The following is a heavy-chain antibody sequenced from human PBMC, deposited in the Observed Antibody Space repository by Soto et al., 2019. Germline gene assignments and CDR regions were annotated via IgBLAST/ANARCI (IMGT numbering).Heavy chain of an antibody. CDR1: GFNFNDYA. J-gene: IGHJ6*02. Sequence: SLRLSCAASGFNFNDYAMHWVRQAPGKGLEWVSSISWNSVSIGYADSVKGRFTISRDNARNSLYLQMNSLRAEDTALYYCAKDMENGYNPYYFYGMDVWGQGTTVTVS. CDR2: ISWNSVSI. CDR3: AKDMENGYNPYYFYGMDV. V-gene: IGHV3-9*01. D-gene: IGHD3-10*01.